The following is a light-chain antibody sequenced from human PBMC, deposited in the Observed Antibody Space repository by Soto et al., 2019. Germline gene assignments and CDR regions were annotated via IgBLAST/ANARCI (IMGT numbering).Light chain of an antibody. CDR1: QSISSW. CDR2: KAS. V-gene: IGKV1-5*03. CDR3: QQYDASPLT. J-gene: IGKJ2*01. Sequence: DIQMTQSPSTLSASVGDRVTITCRASQSISSWLAWYQQKPGKAPKLLIYKASSLESGVPSRFSGSGSGTEFTLTISSLQPHDFATYYCQQYDASPLTFGQGTKLEIK.